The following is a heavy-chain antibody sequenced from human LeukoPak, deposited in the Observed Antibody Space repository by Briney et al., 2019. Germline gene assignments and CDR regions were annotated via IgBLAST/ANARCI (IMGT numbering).Heavy chain of an antibody. J-gene: IGHJ5*02. D-gene: IGHD3-10*01. CDR2: ISYDGSNK. CDR1: GFTFSSYA. Sequence: PGRSLRLSCAASGFTFSSYAMHWVRQAPGKGLEWVAVISYDGSNKYYADSVKGRFTISRDNSKNTLYLQMNSLRAEDTAVYYCARGFKRRFGEHNWFDPWGQGTLVTVSS. CDR3: ARGFKRRFGEHNWFDP. V-gene: IGHV3-30-3*01.